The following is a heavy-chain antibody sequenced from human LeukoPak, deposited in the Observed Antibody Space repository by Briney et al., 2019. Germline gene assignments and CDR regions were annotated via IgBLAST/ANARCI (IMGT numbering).Heavy chain of an antibody. D-gene: IGHD5-24*01. V-gene: IGHV5-10-1*01. CDR1: GYSFTSYW. CDR2: IDPSDSYT. CDR3: ARHLDVEMATNDAFDI. J-gene: IGHJ3*02. Sequence: GESLKISCQGSGYSFTSYWISWVRQMPGKGLEWMGRIDPSDSYTNYSPSFQGHVTISADKSISTAYLQWGSLKASDTAMYYCARHLDVEMATNDAFDIWGQGTMVTVSS.